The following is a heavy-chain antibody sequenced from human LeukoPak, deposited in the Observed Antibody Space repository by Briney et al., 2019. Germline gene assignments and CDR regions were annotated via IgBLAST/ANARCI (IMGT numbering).Heavy chain of an antibody. CDR3: ARDRDYDSSGKGCDY. V-gene: IGHV4-34*01. CDR1: GGSLRGYY. CDR2: INHSGNT. D-gene: IGHD3-22*01. J-gene: IGHJ4*02. Sequence: SETLSLTYAVYGGSLRGYYWSWIRQPPGKGLEGIGEINHSGNTNYNPSLKRRVTIPLDTSQNHTSLTMEPVTAADTAVYYCARDRDYDSSGKGCDYWGQGTLVTVPS.